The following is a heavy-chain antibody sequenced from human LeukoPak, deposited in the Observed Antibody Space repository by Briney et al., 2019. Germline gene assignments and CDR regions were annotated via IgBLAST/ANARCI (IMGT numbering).Heavy chain of an antibody. CDR3: ARAAYYYDSSGYSNWFDP. V-gene: IGHV1-18*01. CDR2: ISAYNGNT. J-gene: IGHJ5*02. CDR1: GYTFTSYG. Sequence: ASVKVSCKASGYTFTSYGISWVRQAPGQGLEWMGWISAYNGNTNYAQKLLGRVTMTTDTSTSTAYMELRSLRSDDTAVYYCARAAYYYDSSGYSNWFDPWGQGTLVTVSS. D-gene: IGHD3-22*01.